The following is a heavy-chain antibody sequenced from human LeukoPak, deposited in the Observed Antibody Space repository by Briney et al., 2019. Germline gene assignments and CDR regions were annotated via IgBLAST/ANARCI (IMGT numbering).Heavy chain of an antibody. V-gene: IGHV1-18*01. CDR2: ISAYNGNT. D-gene: IGHD3-22*01. CDR1: GYTFTSYG. J-gene: IGHJ3*02. Sequence: GASVKVSCKASGYTFTSYGISWVRQAPGQGLEWMGWISAYNGNTNYAQKLQGRVTMTTDTSTSTAYMELRSLRYDDTAVYYCARAPTYYYDSSGYSGDAFDIWGQGTMVTVSS. CDR3: ARAPTYYYDSSGYSGDAFDI.